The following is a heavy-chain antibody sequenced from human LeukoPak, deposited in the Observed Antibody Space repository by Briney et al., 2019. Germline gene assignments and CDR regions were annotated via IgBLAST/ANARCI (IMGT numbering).Heavy chain of an antibody. Sequence: ATVKVSCKASGYTFTGYYMHWVRQAPGQGLEWMGWINPNSGGTNYAQKFQGRVTMTRDTSISTAYMELSRLRSGDTAVYYCARVGNRMVRGVIHNWFDPWGQGTLVTVSS. V-gene: IGHV1-2*02. CDR1: GYTFTGYY. CDR2: INPNSGGT. D-gene: IGHD3-10*01. CDR3: ARVGNRMVRGVIHNWFDP. J-gene: IGHJ5*02.